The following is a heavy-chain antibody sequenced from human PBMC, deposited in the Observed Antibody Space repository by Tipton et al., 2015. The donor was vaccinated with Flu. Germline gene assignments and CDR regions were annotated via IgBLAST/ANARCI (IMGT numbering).Heavy chain of an antibody. D-gene: IGHD3-16*01. CDR1: GGSLSSFY. V-gene: IGHV4-59*08. CDR3: VRQFGGQVWDLEPRGRYFDY. CDR2: IYYSGST. Sequence: GLVKPSETLSLTCNVSGGSLSSFYWSWIRQPAGKGLEWLGNIYYSGSTHYNPSLKSRATISGDTSKTQFSLKLSSVTAADTAVYYCVRQFGGQVWDLEPRGRYFDYWGQGTLVTVSS. J-gene: IGHJ4*02.